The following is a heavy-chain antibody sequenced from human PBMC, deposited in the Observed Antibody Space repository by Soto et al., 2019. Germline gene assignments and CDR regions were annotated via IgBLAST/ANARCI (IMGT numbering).Heavy chain of an antibody. CDR3: AREGGYSGYVLQGGYYGMDG. Sequence: QVQLVQSGAEVKKPGSSVKVSCKASGGTFSSYAISWVRQAPGQGLEWMGGIIPIFGTANYAQKFQGRVTITADESTSTAYRELSSRRSEDTAVYYCAREGGYSGYVLQGGYYGMDGWGQGTTVTVSS. D-gene: IGHD5-12*01. J-gene: IGHJ6*02. V-gene: IGHV1-69*01. CDR2: IIPIFGTA. CDR1: GGTFSSYA.